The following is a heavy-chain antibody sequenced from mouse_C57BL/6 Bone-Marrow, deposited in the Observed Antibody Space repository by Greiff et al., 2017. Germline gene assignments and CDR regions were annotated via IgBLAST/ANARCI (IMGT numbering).Heavy chain of an antibody. CDR2: IDPSDSYT. V-gene: IGHV1-69*01. Sequence: QVQLQQPGAELVMPGASVKLSCKASGYTFTSYWMHWVKQRPGQGLEWIGEIDPSDSYTNYNQKFKGKSTLTVDKSSSTAYMQLSSLTSEDSAVYYCARGGYYGSSYVVAYWGQGTLVTVSA. CDR1: GYTFTSYW. J-gene: IGHJ3*01. D-gene: IGHD1-1*01. CDR3: ARGGYYGSSYVVAY.